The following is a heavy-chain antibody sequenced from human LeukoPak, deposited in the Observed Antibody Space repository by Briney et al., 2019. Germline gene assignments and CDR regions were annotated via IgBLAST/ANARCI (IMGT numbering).Heavy chain of an antibody. CDR3: ARVYCSGGACNRYFFDF. V-gene: IGHV3-33*01. J-gene: IGHJ4*02. Sequence: GGSLRLSCAASGFTFSSYGMHWVRQAPGKGLEWVAVIWYDGSNKYYADSVKGRFTISRDNSKNTLYLQMNSLRAEDTAVYYCARVYCSGGACNRYFFDFWGQGTLVTVSS. CDR2: IWYDGSNK. D-gene: IGHD2-15*01. CDR1: GFTFSSYG.